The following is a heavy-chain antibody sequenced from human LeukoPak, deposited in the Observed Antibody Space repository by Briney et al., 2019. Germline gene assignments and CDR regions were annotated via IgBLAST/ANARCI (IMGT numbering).Heavy chain of an antibody. CDR1: GYIFTGYY. CDR2: VNPSGGGT. J-gene: IGHJ5*02. D-gene: IGHD3-16*01. Sequence: PRASVKVSCKASGYIFTGYYMHWVRQAPGQGFEWMGVVNPSGGGTSYAQTFQARLTMTRDMSTTTVYMELSSLRSEDTAVYYCVRTLGAVLDSRYWFDPWGQGTLVTVSS. V-gene: IGHV1-46*01. CDR3: VRTLGAVLDSRYWFDP.